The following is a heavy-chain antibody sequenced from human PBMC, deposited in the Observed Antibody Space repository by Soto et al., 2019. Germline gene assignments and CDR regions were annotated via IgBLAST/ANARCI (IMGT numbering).Heavy chain of an antibody. D-gene: IGHD2-15*01. V-gene: IGHV3-66*01. CDR3: ARGGGDCSGGSCYFWRYYFDY. CDR1: GFTVSSNY. Sequence: EVQLVESGGGLVQPGGSLRLSCAASGFTVSSNYMSWVRQAPGKGLEWVSVIYSGGSTYYADSVKGRFTISRDNSTNALYLQMNILRAEDTAVYYCARGGGDCSGGSCYFWRYYFDYWGQGTLVTVSS. CDR2: IYSGGST. J-gene: IGHJ4*02.